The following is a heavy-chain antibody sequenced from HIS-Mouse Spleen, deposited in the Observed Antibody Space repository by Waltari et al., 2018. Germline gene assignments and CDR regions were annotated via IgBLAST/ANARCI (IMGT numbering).Heavy chain of an antibody. Sequence: QLQLQESGPGLVKPSETLSLTCTVSGGSISSSSYYLGWIRQPPGKGPEWIGSIYYRWSTYYNPAHKSRVTISVATSKNQFSLKLSSVTAADTAVYYCAREIPYSSSWYDWYFDLWGRGTLVTVSS. D-gene: IGHD6-13*01. J-gene: IGHJ2*01. V-gene: IGHV4-39*07. CDR1: GGSISSSSYY. CDR2: IYYRWST. CDR3: AREIPYSSSWYDWYFDL.